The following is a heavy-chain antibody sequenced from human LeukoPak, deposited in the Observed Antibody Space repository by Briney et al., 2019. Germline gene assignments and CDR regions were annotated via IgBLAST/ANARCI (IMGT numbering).Heavy chain of an antibody. Sequence: SGGSLRLSCAASGFTFSSYSMNWVRQAPGKGLEWVSSISSSSSYIYYADSVKGRFTISRDNAKNSLYLQMNSLRAEDTAVYYCARDQSSGWYPYYYYYMDVWGKGTTVTISS. J-gene: IGHJ6*03. V-gene: IGHV3-21*01. CDR2: ISSSSSYI. D-gene: IGHD6-19*01. CDR1: GFTFSSYS. CDR3: ARDQSSGWYPYYYYYMDV.